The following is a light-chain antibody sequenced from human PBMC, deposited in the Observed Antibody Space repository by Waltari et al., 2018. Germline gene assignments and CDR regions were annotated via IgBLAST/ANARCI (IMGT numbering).Light chain of an antibody. CDR1: SRDVGCYDF. J-gene: IGLJ2*01. Sequence: QSALTQPRSVSGSPGQSVTVSCTGTSRDVGCYDFVSWYQQYPGKAPKLIIYDVHKRPPGVPDRFSGSKSGNTASLTISGLLNDDEADYYCCSYAGADTSVLFGGGTTLTVL. V-gene: IGLV2-11*01. CDR3: CSYAGADTSVL. CDR2: DVH.